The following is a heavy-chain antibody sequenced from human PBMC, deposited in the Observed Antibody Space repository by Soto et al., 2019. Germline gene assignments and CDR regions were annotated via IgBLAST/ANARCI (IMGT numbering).Heavy chain of an antibody. CDR2: ISGSSHII. CDR3: ARGFDLQYGLDV. V-gene: IGHV3-48*02. D-gene: IGHD3-10*01. J-gene: IGHJ6*02. Sequence: EVQLVESGGGLIQRGGSLRLSCAASGFTLSTYSLNWVRQAPGKGLEWLSYISGSSHIIYYADSEKGRFTISRDNAKNSLYLQMNSLRDEDTAVYFCARGFDLQYGLDVWGQGTTVTVSS. CDR1: GFTLSTYS.